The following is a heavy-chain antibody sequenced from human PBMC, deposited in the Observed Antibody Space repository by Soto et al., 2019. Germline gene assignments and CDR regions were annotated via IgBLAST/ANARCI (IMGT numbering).Heavy chain of an antibody. D-gene: IGHD2-2*01. CDR2: IYHSGST. CDR3: ARDRPSIVLVPAAIDPGDYYYGMDV. J-gene: IGHJ6*02. CDR1: GGSISSSNW. Sequence: SETLSLACAVSGGSISSSNWWSWVRQPPGKGLEWIGEIYHSGSTNYNPSLKSRVTISVDKSKNQFSLKLSSVTAADTAVYYCARDRPSIVLVPAAIDPGDYYYGMDVWGQGTTVTVSS. V-gene: IGHV4-4*02.